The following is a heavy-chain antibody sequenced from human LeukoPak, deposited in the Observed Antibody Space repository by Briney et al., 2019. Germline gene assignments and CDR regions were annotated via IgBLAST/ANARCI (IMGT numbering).Heavy chain of an antibody. CDR1: GGSITSSHW. J-gene: IGHJ4*02. Sequence: SETLSLTPAVSGGSITSSHWWSWVRQPPGKGLEYIGEIFHSGSTNYDPSLKTRVTISVDKSKNQFSLKITSVTAADTAVYYCARIYCTSRCYYYLVSWGQGTLVTVSS. D-gene: IGHD2-2*01. V-gene: IGHV4-4*02. CDR2: IFHSGST. CDR3: ARIYCTSRCYYYLVS.